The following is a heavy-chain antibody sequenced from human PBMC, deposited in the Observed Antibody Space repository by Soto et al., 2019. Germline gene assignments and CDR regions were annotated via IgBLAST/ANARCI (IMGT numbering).Heavy chain of an antibody. CDR3: GRYYDSISAIAVDF. CDR2: ISTYNGDT. Sequence: QMQLVQSGAEVKKPGASVKISCKASGYTFSKYGITWVRQAPGQGLEWMGWISTYNGDTNYVPKLQGRVTMTADTSTSAAYMELKNLRSDDTAVYYCGRYYDSISAIAVDFWGQGTMVTVS. V-gene: IGHV1-18*01. J-gene: IGHJ3*01. CDR1: GYTFSKYG. D-gene: IGHD3-22*01.